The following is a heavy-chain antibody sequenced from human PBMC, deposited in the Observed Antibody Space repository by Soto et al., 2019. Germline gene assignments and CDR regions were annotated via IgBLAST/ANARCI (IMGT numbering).Heavy chain of an antibody. CDR2: IYHSGST. Sequence: PSETLSLTCAVYGGSFSSNWWSWVRQPPGKGLEWIGEIYHSGSTNYNPSLKSRVTISVDKSKNQFSLKLSSVTAADTAVYYCARDYMVRGVMRWFDPWGQGTLVTVSS. V-gene: IGHV4-4*02. CDR3: ARDYMVRGVMRWFDP. J-gene: IGHJ5*02. D-gene: IGHD3-10*01. CDR1: GGSFSSNW.